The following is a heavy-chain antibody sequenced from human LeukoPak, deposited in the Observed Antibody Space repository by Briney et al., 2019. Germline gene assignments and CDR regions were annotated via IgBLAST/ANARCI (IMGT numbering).Heavy chain of an antibody. D-gene: IGHD2-15*01. V-gene: IGHV1-69*13. Sequence: SVKVSCKASGGTFSSYAISWVRQAPGQGLEWMGGIIPIFGTANYAQKFQGRVTITADESTSTAYMELSSLRSEDTAVYYCARDAGKWSPLPFDYWGQGTLVTVFS. J-gene: IGHJ4*02. CDR2: IIPIFGTA. CDR3: ARDAGKWSPLPFDY. CDR1: GGTFSSYA.